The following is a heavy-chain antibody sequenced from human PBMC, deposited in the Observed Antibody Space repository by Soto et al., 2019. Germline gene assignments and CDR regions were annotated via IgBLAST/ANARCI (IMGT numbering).Heavy chain of an antibody. D-gene: IGHD3-10*01. CDR1: GGSISSSSYY. J-gene: IGHJ4*02. CDR3: ARRSYYYGSGKYFDY. V-gene: IGHV4-39*01. CDR2: IYYSGST. Sequence: QLQLQESGPGLVKPSETLSLTCTVSGGSISSSSYYWGWIRQPPGKGLEWIGSIYYSGSTYYNPSLKSRVTISVDTSKNQFSLKLSSVTAADTAVYYCARRSYYYGSGKYFDYWGQGTLVTVSS.